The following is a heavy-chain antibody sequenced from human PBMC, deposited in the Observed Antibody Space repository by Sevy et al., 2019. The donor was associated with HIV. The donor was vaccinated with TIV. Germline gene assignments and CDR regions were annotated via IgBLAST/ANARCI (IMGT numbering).Heavy chain of an antibody. CDR2: ISAYNGNT. V-gene: IGHV1-18*01. D-gene: IGHD6-6*01. J-gene: IGHJ6*02. CDR3: ARRSQAVRPNYYYGMDV. Sequence: ASVKVSCKASGYTFTSYGISWVRQAPGQGLEWMGWISAYNGNTNYAQKLQGRVTMTTDTSTSTAYMELRSLRSDDTAVYYCARRSQAVRPNYYYGMDVWGQGTTVTVSS. CDR1: GYTFTSYG.